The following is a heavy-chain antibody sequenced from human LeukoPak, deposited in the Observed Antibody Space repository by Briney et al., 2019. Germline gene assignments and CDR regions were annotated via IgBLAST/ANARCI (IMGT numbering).Heavy chain of an antibody. D-gene: IGHD4-17*01. V-gene: IGHV3-33*01. CDR3: ARPSDGHYAQGGYFDY. J-gene: IGHJ4*02. Sequence: GRSLRLSCAACGFTFSSYAMHWVRQVPGRGLEWVSVIWYDGSHLYYADSVMGRFTISRDNSKNTLYLQMNSLRVEDTAVYYCARPSDGHYAQGGYFDYWGQGALVTVSS. CDR1: GFTFSSYA. CDR2: IWYDGSHL.